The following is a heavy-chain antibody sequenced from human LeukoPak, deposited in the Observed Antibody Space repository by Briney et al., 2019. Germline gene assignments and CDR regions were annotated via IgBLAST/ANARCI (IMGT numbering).Heavy chain of an antibody. Sequence: ASVKVSCKASGYTFTSYGISWVRQAPGQGLEWMGWISAYNVNTNYAQKLQGRVTMTTDTSTSTAYMELRSMRSDDTDVYYCARIELDYGDKYYYYYMDVWGKGTTVTVYS. CDR2: ISAYNVNT. CDR1: GYTFTSYG. CDR3: ARIELDYGDKYYYYYMDV. J-gene: IGHJ6*03. D-gene: IGHD4-17*01. V-gene: IGHV1-18*01.